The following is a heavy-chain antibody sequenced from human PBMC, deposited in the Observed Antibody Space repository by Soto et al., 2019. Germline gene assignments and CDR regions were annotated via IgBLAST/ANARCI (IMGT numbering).Heavy chain of an antibody. CDR3: ARSINYYDFWSGPPKFTTSDYYYMDV. V-gene: IGHV4-59*01. J-gene: IGHJ6*03. D-gene: IGHD3-3*01. CDR2: IYYSGST. Sequence: LSLTCTVSGGSISSYYWSWIRQPPGKGLEWIGYIYYSGSTNYNPSLKSRVTISVDTSKNQFSLKLSSVTAADTAVYYCARSINYYDFWSGPPKFTTSDYYYMDVWGKGTTVTVSS. CDR1: GGSISSYY.